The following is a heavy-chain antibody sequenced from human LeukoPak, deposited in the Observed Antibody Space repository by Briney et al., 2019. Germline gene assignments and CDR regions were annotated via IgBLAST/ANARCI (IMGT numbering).Heavy chain of an antibody. CDR3: ARASYCSGGSCYSDY. CDR2: ISAYNGNT. V-gene: IGHV1-18*04. D-gene: IGHD2-15*01. Sequence: GASVKVSCKASGYTFTSYYVHWVRQAPGQGLEWMGWISAYNGNTIYAQKVKGRVTMTTDTSTSTAYMELRSLKSDDTAVYYCARASYCSGGSCYSDYWGQGTLVTVSS. CDR1: GYTFTSYY. J-gene: IGHJ4*02.